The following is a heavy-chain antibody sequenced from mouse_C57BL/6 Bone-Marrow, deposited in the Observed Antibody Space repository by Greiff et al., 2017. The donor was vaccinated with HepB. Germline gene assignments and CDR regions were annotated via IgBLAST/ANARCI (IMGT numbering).Heavy chain of an antibody. CDR2: IHPNSGST. D-gene: IGHD2-3*01. CDR1: GYTFTSYW. Sequence: VQLQQPGAELVKPGASVTLSCKASGYTFTSYWMHWVKQRPGQGLEWIGMIHPNSGSTNYNEKFKSKATLTVDKSSSTAYMQLSSLTSEDSAVYYCARVWLLPYWYFDVWGTGTTVTVSS. V-gene: IGHV1-64*01. J-gene: IGHJ1*03. CDR3: ARVWLLPYWYFDV.